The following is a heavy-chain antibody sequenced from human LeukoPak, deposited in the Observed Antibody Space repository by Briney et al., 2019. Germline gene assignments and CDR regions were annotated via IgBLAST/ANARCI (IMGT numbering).Heavy chain of an antibody. CDR1: GFTFSRYG. J-gene: IGHJ4*02. Sequence: HPGGSLRLSCAASGFTFSRYGMSWVSQAPGKGLEWVSAISGSGGSTYYADAVKGRFTISRDNSKNTLYVQMNSLRVDDTAVYYCAKDRWQQLVGKTIDYWGQGTLVTVSS. CDR3: AKDRWQQLVGKTIDY. D-gene: IGHD6-13*01. V-gene: IGHV3-23*01. CDR2: ISGSGGST.